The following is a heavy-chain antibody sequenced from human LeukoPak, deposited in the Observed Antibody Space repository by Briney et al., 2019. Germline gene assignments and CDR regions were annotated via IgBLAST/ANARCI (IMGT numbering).Heavy chain of an antibody. V-gene: IGHV3-23*01. CDR2: ISGSGGST. Sequence: GGSLRLSCAASGFTFSSYAMSWVRQAPGKGLEWVSAISGSGGSTYYADSVEGRFTISRDNSKNTLYLQMNSLRAEDTAVYYCAKVSHYYDLKGHPSIDAFDIWGQGTMVTVSS. CDR1: GFTFSSYA. CDR3: AKVSHYYDLKGHPSIDAFDI. J-gene: IGHJ3*02. D-gene: IGHD3-22*01.